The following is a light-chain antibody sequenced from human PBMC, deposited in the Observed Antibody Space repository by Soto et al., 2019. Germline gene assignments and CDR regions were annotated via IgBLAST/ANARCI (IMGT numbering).Light chain of an antibody. CDR2: GAS. J-gene: IGKJ4*01. CDR3: QHYTSWPLT. Sequence: EIVMTQSPATLSVSPGERATLSGRASNSVSSRLAWYQQKPGQAPRLLIYGASTRATGLPARFSGSGSGTEFTLTISSLQSEDFAVYYCQHYTSWPLTFGGGTKVEIK. V-gene: IGKV3-15*01. CDR1: NSVSSR.